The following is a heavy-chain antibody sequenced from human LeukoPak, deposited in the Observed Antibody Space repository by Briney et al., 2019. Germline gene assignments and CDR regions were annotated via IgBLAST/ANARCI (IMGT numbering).Heavy chain of an antibody. Sequence: ASVKVSCKASGYTFTSYYMHWVRQAPGQGLEWMGIINPSGGSTSYAQKFQGRVTMTRDTSTSTAYMEPSSLRYEDTAVYYCTRRSGGTGTTLGYWGQGTLVTVSS. CDR1: GYTFTSYY. CDR3: TRRSGGTGTTLGY. CDR2: INPSGGST. D-gene: IGHD1-1*01. J-gene: IGHJ4*02. V-gene: IGHV1-46*01.